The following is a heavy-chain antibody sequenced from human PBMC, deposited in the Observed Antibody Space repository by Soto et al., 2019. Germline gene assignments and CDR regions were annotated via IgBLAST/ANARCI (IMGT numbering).Heavy chain of an antibody. D-gene: IGHD3-9*01. CDR3: ARVTTYYDILTGQPDY. J-gene: IGHJ4*02. CDR2: IIPIFGTA. V-gene: IGHV1-69*13. CDR1: GGTFSSYA. Sequence: AASVKVSCKASGGTFSSYAISWVRQAPGQGLEWMGGIIPIFGTANYAQRFQGRVTITADESTSTAYMELSSLRSEDTAVYYCARVTTYYDILTGQPDYWGQGTLVTVSS.